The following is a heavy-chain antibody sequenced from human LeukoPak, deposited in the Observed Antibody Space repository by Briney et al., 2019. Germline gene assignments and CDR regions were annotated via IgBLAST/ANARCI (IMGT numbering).Heavy chain of an antibody. CDR3: TREGMGTTFSAWFDP. Sequence: GGSLRLSCAASGFTFSSYGMHWVRQAPGKGLEWVAVISSDGNIEYYADSVRGRFTVSRDNSKSTMYLQVNSLRAEDTAVYYCTREGMGTTFSAWFDPWGQGTLVTVAS. CDR1: GFTFSSYG. J-gene: IGHJ5*02. CDR2: ISSDGNIE. V-gene: IGHV3-30*03. D-gene: IGHD1-7*01.